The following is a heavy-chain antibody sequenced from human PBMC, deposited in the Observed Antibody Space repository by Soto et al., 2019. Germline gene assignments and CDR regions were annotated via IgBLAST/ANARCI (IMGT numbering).Heavy chain of an antibody. CDR3: ARRNNTPGIAVAGTDFGFGAFDI. CDR2: IKHSGST. D-gene: IGHD6-19*01. Sequence: PSETLSLTCAVYGGSFSGYYWSWIRQPPGKGLEWIGEIKHSGSTNYNPSLKSRVTISVDTSKNQFSLKLSSVTAADTAVYYCARRNNTPGIAVAGTDFGFGAFDIWGQGTMVTVSS. CDR1: GGSFSGYY. J-gene: IGHJ3*02. V-gene: IGHV4-34*01.